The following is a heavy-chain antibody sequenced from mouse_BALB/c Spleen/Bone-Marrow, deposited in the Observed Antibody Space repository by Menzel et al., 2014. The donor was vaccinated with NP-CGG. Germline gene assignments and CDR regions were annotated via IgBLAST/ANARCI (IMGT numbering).Heavy chain of an antibody. Sequence: VQLQQSGAELVRPGASVKLSCKASGYTFTSYWMFWVKQRPGQGLEWIGNIFPSDNYTKYNQKFKDKATLTVDKSSRIAHMQLSSPTVEDSAVYYCTLMLRESGGFSYWGQGTLVTVSA. CDR1: GYTFTSYW. V-gene: IGHV1-69*02. J-gene: IGHJ3*01. CDR2: IFPSDNYT. CDR3: TLMLRESGGFSY.